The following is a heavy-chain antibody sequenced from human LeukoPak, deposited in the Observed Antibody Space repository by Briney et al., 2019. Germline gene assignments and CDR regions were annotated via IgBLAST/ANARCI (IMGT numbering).Heavy chain of an antibody. J-gene: IGHJ4*02. CDR2: NNHSGST. D-gene: IGHD2-2*01. Sequence: SETLSLTCVVYGGSFSAYYLNWIRQPPGKGLEWIGENNHSGSTKYNRSLKSRVAMSVDASKNQFSLKLTSVTAADTAVYYCTRGEYQLLTWRHLGDYWGQGTLVTVSS. CDR3: TRGEYQLLTWRHLGDY. V-gene: IGHV4-34*01. CDR1: GGSFSAYY.